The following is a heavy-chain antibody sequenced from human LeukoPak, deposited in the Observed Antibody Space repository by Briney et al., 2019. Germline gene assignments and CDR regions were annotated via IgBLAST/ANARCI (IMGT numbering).Heavy chain of an antibody. CDR1: GGSISSYY. J-gene: IGHJ4*02. D-gene: IGHD2-2*01. V-gene: IGHV4-59*01. CDR2: IYYSGST. CDR3: ARGDIVVVPAATFNFDY. Sequence: SETLSLTCTVSGGSISSYYWSWIRQPPGKGLEWIGYIYYSGSTNYNPSLESRVTISVDTSKNQFSLKLSSVTAADTAVYYCARGDIVVVPAATFNFDYWGQGTLVTVSS.